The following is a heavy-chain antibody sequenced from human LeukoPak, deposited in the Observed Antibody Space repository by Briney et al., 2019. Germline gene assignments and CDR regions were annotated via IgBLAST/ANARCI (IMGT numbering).Heavy chain of an antibody. J-gene: IGHJ5*02. Sequence: SETLSLTCTVSGYSISSGYYWGWIRQPPGKGLEWIGSIYHSGSTNYNPSLKSRVTISVDTSKNQFSLKLSSVTAADTAVYYCARVSSSWHWFDPWGQGTLVTVSS. D-gene: IGHD6-13*01. CDR1: GYSISSGYY. CDR3: ARVSSSWHWFDP. CDR2: IYHSGST. V-gene: IGHV4-38-2*02.